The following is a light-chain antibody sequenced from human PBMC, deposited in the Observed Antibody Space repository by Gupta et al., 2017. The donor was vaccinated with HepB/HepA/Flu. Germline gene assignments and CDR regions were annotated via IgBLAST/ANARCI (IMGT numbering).Light chain of an antibody. CDR2: GAS. Sequence: EIVLTQSPGTLSLSPGERATLSCRASQSVSSSYLAWYQQKPGQAPRLLIYGASSRATGIPDRFSGSGSGTDFTLTINRLEPEDFAVYYCQQDGSSQRFGQGTKVEIK. V-gene: IGKV3-20*01. J-gene: IGKJ1*01. CDR3: QQDGSSQR. CDR1: QSVSSSY.